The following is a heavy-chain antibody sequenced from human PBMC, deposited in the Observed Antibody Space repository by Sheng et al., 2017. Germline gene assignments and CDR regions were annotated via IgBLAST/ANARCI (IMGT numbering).Heavy chain of an antibody. CDR2: SIMVEIP. CDR1: GYSISSGYY. J-gene: IGHJ4*01. V-gene: IGHV4-38-2*02. CDR3: VREDYCPDY. Sequence: QVQLQESGPGLVKPSETLSLTCTISGYSISSGYYWGWIRQPPGKGWSTLRVSIMVEIPTTTRPQESSHHINRHVQEPVLLKLSSVTAADTAVYYCVREDYCPDYWGHGTLVHRL. D-gene: IGHD2-15*01.